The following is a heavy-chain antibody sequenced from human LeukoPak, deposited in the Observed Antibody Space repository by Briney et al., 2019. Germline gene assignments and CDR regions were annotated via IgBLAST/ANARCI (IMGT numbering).Heavy chain of an antibody. D-gene: IGHD6-13*01. CDR1: DYTFTSYG. J-gene: IGHJ4*02. Sequence: ASVKVSCKASDYTFTSYGITWVRQAPGQGLQWMGWISAYNGNTNYAQKLQGRVTMTTDTSTSTAYMELRSLRSDDTAVYYCARISGTGYGSSWYSGHDYWGQGTLVIVSS. V-gene: IGHV1-18*01. CDR2: ISAYNGNT. CDR3: ARISGTGYGSSWYSGHDY.